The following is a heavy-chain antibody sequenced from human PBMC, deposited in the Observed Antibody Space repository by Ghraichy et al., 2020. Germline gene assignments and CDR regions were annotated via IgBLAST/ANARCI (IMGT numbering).Heavy chain of an antibody. CDR3: AKDMSGSYYELDY. J-gene: IGHJ4*02. Sequence: GGSLRLSCAASGFTFDDYAMHWVRQAPGKSLEWVSGISWNSGSIGYADSVKGRFTISRDNAKNSLYLQMNSLRAEDTALYYCAKDMSGSYYELDYWGQGTLVTVSS. CDR1: GFTFDDYA. D-gene: IGHD1-26*01. CDR2: ISWNSGSI. V-gene: IGHV3-9*01.